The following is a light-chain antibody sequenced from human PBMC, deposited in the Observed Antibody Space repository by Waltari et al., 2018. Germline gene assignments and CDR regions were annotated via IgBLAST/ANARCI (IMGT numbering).Light chain of an antibody. CDR1: QSISSY. CDR2: AAS. J-gene: IGKJ2*01. Sequence: DIQMTQSPSSLSASVGDRVTITCRASQSISSYLNWYQQKPGKAPKLLIYAASSLQSGVPSRFSGSGSGTDFTLTISSLQPEDFATYYCQQSYSTRETFGQGTKLEIK. V-gene: IGKV1-39*01. CDR3: QQSYSTRET.